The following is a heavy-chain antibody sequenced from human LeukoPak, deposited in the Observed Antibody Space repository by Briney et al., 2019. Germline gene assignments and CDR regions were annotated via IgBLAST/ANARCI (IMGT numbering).Heavy chain of an antibody. CDR2: IYYSGST. CDR3: ARSGYYYGSGEAFDI. CDR1: GSSISSYY. J-gene: IGHJ3*02. D-gene: IGHD3-10*01. V-gene: IGHV4-59*01. Sequence: SETLSLTCTVSGSSISSYYWSWIRQPPGKGLEWIGYIYYSGSTNYNPSLKSRVTISVDTSKNQFSLKLSSVTAADTAVYYCARSGYYYGSGEAFDIWGQGTMVTVSS.